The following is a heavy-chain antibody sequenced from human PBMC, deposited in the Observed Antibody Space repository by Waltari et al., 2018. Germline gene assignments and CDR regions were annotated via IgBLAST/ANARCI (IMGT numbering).Heavy chain of an antibody. Sequence: QVQLVQSRAEVKKPGSSVKVSCKASGGTFSSYAIIRLRQAPGQGLEWMGGIIPIFGTANYAQKFQGRVTITADESTSTAYMELSSLRSEDTAVYYCARGGYFDWLLSFDYWGQGTLVTVSS. D-gene: IGHD3-9*01. CDR1: GGTFSSYA. V-gene: IGHV1-69*13. J-gene: IGHJ4*02. CDR3: ARGGYFDWLLSFDY. CDR2: IIPIFGTA.